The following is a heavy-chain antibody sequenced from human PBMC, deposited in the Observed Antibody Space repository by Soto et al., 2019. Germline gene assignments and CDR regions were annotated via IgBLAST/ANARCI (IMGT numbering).Heavy chain of an antibody. CDR1: GFTFSSYS. J-gene: IGHJ5*02. D-gene: IGHD6-13*01. V-gene: IGHV3-48*01. CDR3: ARHPDRIAQIGWFDP. CDR2: ISSSSSTI. Sequence: EVQLVESGGGLVQPGGSLRLSCAASGFTFSSYSMNWVRQAPGKGLEWVSYISSSSSTIYYADSVKGRFTISRDNAKNSLYLQMNSLRAEDTAVYYCARHPDRIAQIGWFDPWGQGILVTVSS.